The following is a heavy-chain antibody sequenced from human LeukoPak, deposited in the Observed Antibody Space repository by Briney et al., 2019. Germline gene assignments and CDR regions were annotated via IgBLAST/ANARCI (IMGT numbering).Heavy chain of an antibody. CDR1: GFTFSNAW. J-gene: IGHJ4*02. CDR2: IKSTPDGGTT. V-gene: IGHV3-15*01. D-gene: IGHD2-15*01. Sequence: PGGSLGLSCAASGFTFSNAWMSWVRQAPGKGLEWVGRIKSTPDGGTTDYAAPVKGRFTISRDDSENILYLQMNSLKTEDTAVYYCTTYVCSGGSCYYFDYWGPGTLVTVSS. CDR3: TTYVCSGGSCYYFDY.